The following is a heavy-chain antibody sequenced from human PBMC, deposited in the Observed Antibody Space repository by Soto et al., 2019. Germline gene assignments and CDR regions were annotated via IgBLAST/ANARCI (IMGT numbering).Heavy chain of an antibody. D-gene: IGHD6-13*01. CDR2: ITPIFGTA. CDR1: RGPFSSYA. Sequence: GSSVKVSCKASRGPFSSYAISWVRQAPGQGLEWMGGITPIFGTANYAQKFQGRVTITAEESTSTVDMELSSRRSEDTAVYYCARAGYSSSWYATGPYYYYHGMDVWGQGTTVTVSS. CDR3: ARAGYSSSWYATGPYYYYHGMDV. V-gene: IGHV1-69*13. J-gene: IGHJ6*02.